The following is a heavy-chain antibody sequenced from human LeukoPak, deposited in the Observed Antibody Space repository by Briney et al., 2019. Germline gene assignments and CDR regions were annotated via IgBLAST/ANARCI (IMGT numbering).Heavy chain of an antibody. CDR3: ARDPYSGGYWDYYYYYMDL. V-gene: IGHV3-74*01. D-gene: IGHD1-26*01. J-gene: IGHJ6*03. CDR1: GFTFSSYW. Sequence: GGSLRLSCAASGFTFSSYWMHWVRQAPGKGLVWVSHINSDGSSTRYADSVKGRFTISRDNAKNSLYLQMNSLRAEDTAVYYCARDPYSGGYWDYYYYYMDLWGQGTTVTISS. CDR2: INSDGSST.